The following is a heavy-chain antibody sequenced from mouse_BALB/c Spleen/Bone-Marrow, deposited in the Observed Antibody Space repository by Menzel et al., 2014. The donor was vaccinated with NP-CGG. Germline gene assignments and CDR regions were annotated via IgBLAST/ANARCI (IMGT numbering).Heavy chain of an antibody. J-gene: IGHJ2*01. V-gene: IGHV14-3*02. CDR3: ARYYYGTRYYFGY. CDR2: IDPANGNT. Sequence: DVKLQESGAELVKPGASVKLSCTASGFNIKDTYMHWVKQRPEQGLEWIGRIDPANGNTKYDPKFQGKATITADTSSNTAYLQLNSLTSEDTAVYYCARYYYGTRYYFGYWGQGTTLTVSS. D-gene: IGHD1-1*01. CDR1: GFNIKDTY.